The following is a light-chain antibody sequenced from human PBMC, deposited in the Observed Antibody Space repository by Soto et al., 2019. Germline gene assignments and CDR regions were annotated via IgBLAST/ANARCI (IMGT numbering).Light chain of an antibody. V-gene: IGKV1-39*01. CDR1: QSISSY. Sequence: DIQMTQSPSSLSASPGDRVTISCRASQSISSYLNCHQQKPGKAPKLLIYAAYSLQSGVPSRFSGSGSGTDFTLTISSLQPEDFATYYCQQSYSTPTTFGQGTRLEIK. CDR3: QQSYSTPTT. CDR2: AAY. J-gene: IGKJ5*01.